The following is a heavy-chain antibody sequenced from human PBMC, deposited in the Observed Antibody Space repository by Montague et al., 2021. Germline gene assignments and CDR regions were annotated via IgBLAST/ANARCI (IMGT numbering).Heavy chain of an antibody. J-gene: IGHJ6*03. CDR1: GFSLTTSGVG. CDR3: AHTRHVIPFYFYIDV. V-gene: IGHV2-5*02. Sequence: PALVKPTQTLTLTCTFSGFSLTTSGVGVGWIRQPPGKALEWLGVIYWDADKRYSPSLQNRLIITHDASRNQVILTLNDLDPMDTGTYFCAHTRHVIPFYFYIDVWGKGTTVTVSS. D-gene: IGHD2-21*01. CDR2: IYWDADK.